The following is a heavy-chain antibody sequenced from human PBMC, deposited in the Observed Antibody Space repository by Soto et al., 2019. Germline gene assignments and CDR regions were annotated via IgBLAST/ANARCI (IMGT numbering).Heavy chain of an antibody. CDR2: INWNGGNI. V-gene: IGHV3-9*01. D-gene: IGHD1-1*01. CDR3: AKDMDGTTGAFDL. J-gene: IGHJ3*01. CDR1: GFTFGDSG. Sequence: EAQVVESGGGLVQPGRSLRLSCAGSGFTFGDSGMHWVRQVSGEGPEWVSGINWNGGNIGYADSVKGRFTISRDNAKSSLYLQMDSLRVEDTALYYCAKDMDGTTGAFDLWGQGTMVTVSS.